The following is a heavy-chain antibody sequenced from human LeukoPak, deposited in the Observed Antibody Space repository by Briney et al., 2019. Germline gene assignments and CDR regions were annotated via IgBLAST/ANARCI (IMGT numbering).Heavy chain of an antibody. V-gene: IGHV3-21*01. J-gene: IGHJ5*02. CDR1: GFTFSSYS. Sequence: GGSLRLSCAASGFTFSSYSMNWVRQAPGKGLEWVSSISSSSSYIYYADSVKGRFTISRDNAKNSLYLQMNSLRDEDTAVYYCARDYCSGGSCYSRWFDPWGQGTLVTVSS. CDR3: ARDYCSGGSCYSRWFDP. D-gene: IGHD2-15*01. CDR2: ISSSSSYI.